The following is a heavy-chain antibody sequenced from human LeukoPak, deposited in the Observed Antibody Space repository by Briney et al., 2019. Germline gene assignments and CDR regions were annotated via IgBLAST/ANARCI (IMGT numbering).Heavy chain of an antibody. CDR2: ISSSSSYI. J-gene: IGHJ3*02. CDR1: GFTFSSYS. CDR3: ARLYRPGAFDI. D-gene: IGHD1-14*01. Sequence: GSLRLSCAASGFTFSSYSMNWVRQAPGKGLEWVSSISSSSSYIYYADSVKGRFTISRDNAKNSLNLQMNSLRAEDTAVYYCARLYRPGAFDIWGQGTMVTVSS. V-gene: IGHV3-21*01.